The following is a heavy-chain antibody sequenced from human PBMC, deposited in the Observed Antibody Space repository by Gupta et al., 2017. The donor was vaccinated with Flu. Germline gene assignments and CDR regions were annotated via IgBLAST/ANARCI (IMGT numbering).Heavy chain of an antibody. CDR3: ARESVVIADYYYFYMDV. CDR1: GYIFTSFY. J-gene: IGHJ6*03. V-gene: IGHV1-46*01. D-gene: IGHD2-21*01. CDR2: INPSSGGT. Sequence: QAQLVQSGAEVKKPGASVKVSCKASGYIFTSFYMHWVRQAPGQGLEWMGVINPSSGGTTYPQQFQDRLTMTSDTSTSTVYMELSSLTSGDTAIYYCARESVVIADYYYFYMDVWGKGTTVTVSS.